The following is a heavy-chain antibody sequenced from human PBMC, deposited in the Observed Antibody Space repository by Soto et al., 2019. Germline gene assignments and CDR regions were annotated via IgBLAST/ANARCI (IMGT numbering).Heavy chain of an antibody. V-gene: IGHV4-59*08. CDR3: ARRVGGYSGYDVTYYFDY. CDR1: GGSISSYY. CDR2: IYYSGST. Sequence: SETLSLTCTVSGGSISSYYWSWIRQPPGKGLEWIGYIYYSGSTNYNPSLKSRVTISVDTSKNQFPLKLSSVTAADTAVYYCARRVGGYSGYDVTYYFDYWGQGTLVTVSS. D-gene: IGHD5-12*01. J-gene: IGHJ4*02.